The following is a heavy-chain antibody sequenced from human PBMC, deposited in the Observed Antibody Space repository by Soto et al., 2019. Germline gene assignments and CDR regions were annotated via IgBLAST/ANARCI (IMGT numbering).Heavy chain of an antibody. Sequence: EVQVLESGGGLVQPGGSLRLSCAATGFTFSDFAMSWVRQAPGKGLEWVSRIYGGGNGPHYADSVKGRVTVSRDNSKNTLYLQMNSLRAEDTAVYYCAKMEGMGQWAYSFDYWGQGTLVTVSS. CDR2: IYGGGNGP. D-gene: IGHD2-8*01. V-gene: IGHV3-23*01. CDR1: GFTFSDFA. J-gene: IGHJ4*02. CDR3: AKMEGMGQWAYSFDY.